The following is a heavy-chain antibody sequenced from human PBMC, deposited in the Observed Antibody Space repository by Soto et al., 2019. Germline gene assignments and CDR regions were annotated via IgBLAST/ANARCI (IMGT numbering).Heavy chain of an antibody. D-gene: IGHD3-22*01. J-gene: IGHJ4*02. V-gene: IGHV3-64D*08. CDR3: VKDLYYYDSSGYHTGDFDY. Sequence: PGGSLRLSCSASGFTFSSYAMHWVRQAPGKGLEYVSAISSNGGSTYYADSVKGRFTISRDNSENTLYLQMSSLRAEDTAVYYCVKDLYYYDSSGYHTGDFDYWGQGTLVTVSS. CDR2: ISSNGGST. CDR1: GFTFSSYA.